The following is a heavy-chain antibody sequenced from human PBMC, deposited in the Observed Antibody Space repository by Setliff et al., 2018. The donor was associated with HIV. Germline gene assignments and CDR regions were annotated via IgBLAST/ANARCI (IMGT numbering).Heavy chain of an antibody. V-gene: IGHV3-7*03. CDR2: IKGDGSET. CDR3: ARARLLGGFLS. J-gene: IGHJ5*02. D-gene: IGHD7-27*01. Sequence: GGSLRLSCESSGFTFNNYWMSWVRQAPGKRPEWVANIKGDGSETYYVDSVKGRFTISRDNAKNSLYLQMDSLRVEDTAVYYCARARLLGGFLSWGRGALVTVSS. CDR1: GFTFNNYW.